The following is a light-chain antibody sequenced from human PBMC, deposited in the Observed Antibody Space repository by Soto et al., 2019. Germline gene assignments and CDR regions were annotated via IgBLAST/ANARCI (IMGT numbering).Light chain of an antibody. J-gene: IGKJ1*01. CDR2: EAS. V-gene: IGKV1-5*03. Sequence: DIPMTQSPSTLSASVGDRVTITCRASQSTSTWLAWYQQRPGKTPKLLISEASKLESGVPSRFSGSGSGTEFTLTISSLQLDDFAPYYGQQYITYPYAFGQGTKVEIK. CDR1: QSTSTW. CDR3: QQYITYPYA.